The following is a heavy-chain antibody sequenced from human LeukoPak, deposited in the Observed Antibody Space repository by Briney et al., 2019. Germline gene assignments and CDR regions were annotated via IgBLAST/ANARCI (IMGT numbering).Heavy chain of an antibody. Sequence: SETLSLTCTVPGGSITNYYRTWIRQPPGKGLEWIGYIHYSGSTNYNPSLKSRVTISVDTSKNQFSLKLSSVTAADTAVYYCARASVTYYYYYYMDVWGKGTTVTVSS. CDR1: GGSITNYY. CDR2: IHYSGST. CDR3: ARASVTYYYYYYMDV. J-gene: IGHJ6*03. V-gene: IGHV4-59*01. D-gene: IGHD4-11*01.